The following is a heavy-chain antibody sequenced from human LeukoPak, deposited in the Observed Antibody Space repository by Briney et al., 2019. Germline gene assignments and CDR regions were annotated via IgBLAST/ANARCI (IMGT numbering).Heavy chain of an antibody. D-gene: IGHD3-10*01. V-gene: IGHV3-23*01. CDR1: GFTFSTYW. CDR2: ISGSGGST. Sequence: PGGSLRLSCAASGFTFSTYWMSWVRQAPGKGLEWVSAISGSGGSTYYADSVKGRFTISRDNSKNTLYLQMNSLRAEDTAVYYCAKDKRPYGSGSYIFDYWGQGTLVTVSS. J-gene: IGHJ4*02. CDR3: AKDKRPYGSGSYIFDY.